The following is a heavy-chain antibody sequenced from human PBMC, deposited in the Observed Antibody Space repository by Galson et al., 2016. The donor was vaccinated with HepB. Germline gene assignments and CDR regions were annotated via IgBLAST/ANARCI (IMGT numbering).Heavy chain of an antibody. Sequence: SVKVSCKAFGYTFSSFAIIWVRQAPGQGLEWMGWISAYSGKKKFAQKFQGRVTMTTDTSTSTAFMELISLRSDDTGVYYCARGGYCSGRSCYSYFQYWGQGTLATVSS. V-gene: IGHV1-18*01. D-gene: IGHD2-15*01. J-gene: IGHJ1*01. CDR1: GYTFSSFA. CDR3: ARGGYCSGRSCYSYFQY. CDR2: ISAYSGKK.